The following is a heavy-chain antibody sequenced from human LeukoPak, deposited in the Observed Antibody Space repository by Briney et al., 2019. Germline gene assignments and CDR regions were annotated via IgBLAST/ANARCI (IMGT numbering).Heavy chain of an antibody. V-gene: IGHV1-69*06. CDR3: ATCLKWSYYNPYLVY. CDR1: GGTFSSYA. J-gene: IGHJ4*02. CDR2: IIPIFGTA. Sequence: EASVKVSCKASGGTFSSYAISWVRQAPEQGLEWMGGIIPIFGTANYAQKFQGRVTITADKSTSTAYMELSSLRSEDTAVYYCATCLKWSYYNPYLVYWGQGTLVTVSS. D-gene: IGHD3-10*01.